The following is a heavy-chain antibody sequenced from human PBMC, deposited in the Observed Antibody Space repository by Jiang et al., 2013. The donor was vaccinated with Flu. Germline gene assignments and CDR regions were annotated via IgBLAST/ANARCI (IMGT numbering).Heavy chain of an antibody. V-gene: IGHV4-34*01. Sequence: LLKPSETLSLTCAVYGGSFSGYYWSWIRQPPGKGLEWIGEINHSGSTNYNPSLKSRVTISVDTSKNQFSLKLISVTAADTAVYYCARKEWLWSGYYLERVFDYWGQGTLVTVSS. D-gene: IGHD3-3*01. CDR1: GGSFSGYY. CDR2: INHSGST. CDR3: ARKEWLWSGYYLERVFDY. J-gene: IGHJ4*02.